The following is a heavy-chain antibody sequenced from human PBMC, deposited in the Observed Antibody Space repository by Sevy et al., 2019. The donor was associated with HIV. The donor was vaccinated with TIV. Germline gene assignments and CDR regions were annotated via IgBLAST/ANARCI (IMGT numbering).Heavy chain of an antibody. V-gene: IGHV4-4*02. CDR3: AMGGEPPMGFEP. CDR1: GGSISSVNW. Sequence: SETLSLTCAVSGGSISSVNWWHWVRQPPGKGLEWIGEIYHSGSTNYNPSLQSRVTISVENSKNQFSLKLSSVTAADTAVYYCAMGGEPPMGFEPWGQGSLVTVSS. D-gene: IGHD3-16*01. J-gene: IGHJ5*01. CDR2: IYHSGST.